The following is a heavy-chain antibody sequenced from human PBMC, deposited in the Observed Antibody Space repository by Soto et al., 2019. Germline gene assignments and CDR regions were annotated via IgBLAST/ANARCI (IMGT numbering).Heavy chain of an antibody. J-gene: IGHJ4*02. CDR1: GYNFMDFY. CDR2: INPRSGGT. Sequence: ASVNVSCKTSGYNFMDFYIHWVRQAPGQGLEWVGWINPRSGGTTYAQKFQGRVSMTRDTSISTAYMDLNRLKSDDTAVYYCARDHPPWGRENSDYDGGDYGAKGPLVTVPS. D-gene: IGHD5-12*01. CDR3: ARDHPPWGRENSDYDGGDY. V-gene: IGHV1-2*02.